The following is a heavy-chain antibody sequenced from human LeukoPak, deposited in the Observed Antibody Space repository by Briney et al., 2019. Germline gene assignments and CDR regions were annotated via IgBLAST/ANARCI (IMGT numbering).Heavy chain of an antibody. J-gene: IGHJ4*02. CDR1: ELNIYTYC. CDR3: TADHWYVFHY. V-gene: IGHV3-7*04. D-gene: IGHD2-8*02. Sequence: GRSLKLSCAASELNIYTYCMSVVRQAPGIGQESVATIDQDGSGKYYADSVKGRFTVSSDNAKNSLYLQMDSLRAEETAVFYCTADHWYVFHYWGQGTLVTVSS. CDR2: IDQDGSGK.